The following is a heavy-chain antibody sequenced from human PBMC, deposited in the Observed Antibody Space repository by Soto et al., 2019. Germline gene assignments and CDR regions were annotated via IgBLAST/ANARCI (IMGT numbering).Heavy chain of an antibody. CDR3: AKGGYAFWSPYYFNS. CDR2: ITWNSRVL. Sequence: SLRLSCVGTGLKFDDFAMHWVRQAPGKGLEWVSGITWNSRVLAYADSVKGRFTISRDNARNSLYLQMDSLRDEDTALYYCAKGGYAFWSPYYFNSWEQGTLVTVAS. V-gene: IGHV3-9*01. J-gene: IGHJ4*02. D-gene: IGHD3-3*01. CDR1: GLKFDDFA.